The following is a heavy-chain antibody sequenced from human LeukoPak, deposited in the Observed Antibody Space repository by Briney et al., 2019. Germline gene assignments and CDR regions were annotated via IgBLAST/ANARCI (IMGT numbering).Heavy chain of an antibody. V-gene: IGHV3-21*01. D-gene: IGHD4-17*01. CDR2: ISSSSSYI. Sequence: GGSLRLSCAASGFTFSSYEMNWVRQAPGKGLEWVSSISSSSSYIYYADSVKGRFTISRDNAKNSLYLQMNSLRAEDTAVYYCARRGDYGDYDYYYYYMDVWGKGTTVTISS. CDR3: ARRGDYGDYDYYYYYMDV. CDR1: GFTFSSYE. J-gene: IGHJ6*03.